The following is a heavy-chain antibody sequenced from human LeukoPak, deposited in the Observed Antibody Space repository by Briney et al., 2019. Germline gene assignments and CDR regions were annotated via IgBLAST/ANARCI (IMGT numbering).Heavy chain of an antibody. Sequence: SETLCLTCTVSGVSISSGGYYWSWIRQHPGKGLEWIGYIYYSGSTYYNPSLKSRLTISLDTSSNQFSLKLNSVTAADTAVYYCARGPVRDYSNYWGQGTLVTVSS. CDR2: IYYSGST. J-gene: IGHJ4*02. CDR3: ARGPVRDYSNY. V-gene: IGHV4-31*03. CDR1: GVSISSGGYY. D-gene: IGHD4-11*01.